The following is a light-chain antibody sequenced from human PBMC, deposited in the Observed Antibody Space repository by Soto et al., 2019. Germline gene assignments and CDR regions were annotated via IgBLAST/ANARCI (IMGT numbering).Light chain of an antibody. V-gene: IGKV3-15*01. CDR2: GAS. J-gene: IGKJ4*01. Sequence: EIVMTQSPATLSVSPGERATLSCRASQSVSSNLAWYQQKPGQAPRLLIYGASTRATGIPSRFSGSGSGTEFTLTISRLLSEDSAVYYCQQYSNWPLTFGGGTKVEIK. CDR1: QSVSSN. CDR3: QQYSNWPLT.